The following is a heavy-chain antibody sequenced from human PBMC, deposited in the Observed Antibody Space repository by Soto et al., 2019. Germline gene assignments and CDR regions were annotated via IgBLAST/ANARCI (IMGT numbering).Heavy chain of an antibody. J-gene: IGHJ6*02. D-gene: IGHD3-3*01. CDR1: GYTFTSYG. CDR3: ARRYDDFWSGYVYYYYYGMDV. V-gene: IGHV1-18*04. Sequence: ASVKVSCKASGYTFTSYGISWVRQAPGQGLEWMGRISAYNGNTNYAQKLQGRVTMTTDTSTSTAYMELRSLRSDDTAVYYCARRYDDFWSGYVYYYYYGMDVWGQGTTVTVSS. CDR2: ISAYNGNT.